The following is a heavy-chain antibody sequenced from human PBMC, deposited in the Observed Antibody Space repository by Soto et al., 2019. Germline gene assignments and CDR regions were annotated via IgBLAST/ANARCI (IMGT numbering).Heavy chain of an antibody. CDR3: AKDVRGGLYYCSGGSCYRNWFDP. CDR2: ISYDGSNK. V-gene: IGHV3-30*18. D-gene: IGHD2-15*01. J-gene: IGHJ5*02. Sequence: GGSLRLSCAASGFTFSSYGMHWVRQAPGKGLEWVAVISYDGSNKYYADSVKGRFTISRDNSKNTLYLQMNSLRAEDTAVYYCAKDVRGGLYYCSGGSCYRNWFDPWGQGTLVTVSS. CDR1: GFTFSSYG.